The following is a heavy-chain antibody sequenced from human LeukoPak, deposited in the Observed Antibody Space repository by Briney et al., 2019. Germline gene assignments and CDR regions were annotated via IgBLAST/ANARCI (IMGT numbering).Heavy chain of an antibody. Sequence: GRSLRLSCAASGFTFDDYAMHWVRQAPGKGLEWVSGISWNSGSIGYADSVKGRFTISRDNAKNSLYLQMNSLRAEDTALYYCANEMATRYFDLWGRGTLVTASS. J-gene: IGHJ2*01. CDR1: GFTFDDYA. V-gene: IGHV3-9*01. CDR2: ISWNSGSI. D-gene: IGHD5-24*01. CDR3: ANEMATRYFDL.